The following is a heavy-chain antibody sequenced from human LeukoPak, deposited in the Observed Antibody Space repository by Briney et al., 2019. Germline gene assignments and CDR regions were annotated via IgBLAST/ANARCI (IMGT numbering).Heavy chain of an antibody. Sequence: ASVKVSCKASGYTFTDYYLHWVRQAPGQGLEWMGWVNPNSGATKYAQNFQGRVTMTGDTSISTGYMELSGLTSDDTAVYYCARDIWNLGLIYYWGQGTLVTVSS. CDR3: ARDIWNLGLIYY. D-gene: IGHD3-16*01. CDR2: VNPNSGAT. V-gene: IGHV1-2*02. J-gene: IGHJ4*02. CDR1: GYTFTDYY.